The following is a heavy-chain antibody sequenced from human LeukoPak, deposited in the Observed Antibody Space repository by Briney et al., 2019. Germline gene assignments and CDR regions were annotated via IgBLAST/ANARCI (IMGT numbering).Heavy chain of an antibody. V-gene: IGHV4-61*02. CDR2: IYTSGST. CDR3: AASGSPTSDY. J-gene: IGHJ4*02. D-gene: IGHD1-26*01. CDR1: GGSISSGSYY. Sequence: SETLSLTCTVSGGSISSGSYYWSWVRQPAGKGLEWIGRIYTSGSTNYNPSLKSRVTISVDTSKNQFSLKLSSVTAADTAVYYCAASGSPTSDYWGQGTLVTVSS.